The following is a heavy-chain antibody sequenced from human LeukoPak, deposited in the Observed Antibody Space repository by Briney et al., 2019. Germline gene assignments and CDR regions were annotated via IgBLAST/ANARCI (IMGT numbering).Heavy chain of an antibody. CDR2: IKQDGSEK. D-gene: IGHD3-10*01. V-gene: IGHV3-7*01. CDR1: GFTFSSYW. CDR3: ARWQTYYYGSASYSRNWFDP. J-gene: IGHJ5*02. Sequence: GGSLRLSCAASGFTFSSYWMSWVRQAPGKGLEWVANIKQDGSEKYYVDSVKGRFTISRDNAKNSLYLQMNSLRAEDTAVYYCARWQTYYYGSASYSRNWFDPWGQGTLVTVSS.